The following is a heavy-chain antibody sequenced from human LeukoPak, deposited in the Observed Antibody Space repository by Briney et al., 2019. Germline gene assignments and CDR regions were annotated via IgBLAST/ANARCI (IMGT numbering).Heavy chain of an antibody. CDR1: GGSISSGGYY. CDR2: IYYSGST. D-gene: IGHD2-21*02. V-gene: IGHV4-31*03. Sequence: PSETLSLTCTVSGGSISSGGYYWSWIRQHPGKGLEWIGYIYYSGSTYYNPSLKSRVTISVDTSKNQFSLKLSSVTAADTAVYYCARHPTCGGDCYHNWFDPWGQGTLVTVSS. J-gene: IGHJ5*02. CDR3: ARHPTCGGDCYHNWFDP.